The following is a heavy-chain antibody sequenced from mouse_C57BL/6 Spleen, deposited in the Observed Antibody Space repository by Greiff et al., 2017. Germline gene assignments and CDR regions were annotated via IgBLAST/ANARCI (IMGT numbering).Heavy chain of an antibody. Sequence: QVHVKQSGAELVRPGASVTLSCKASGYTFTDYEMHWVKQTPVHGLEWIGAIDPETGGTAYNQKFKGKAILTADKSSSTAYMELRSLTSEDSAVYYCTRKAYYSNYYFDYWGQGTTLTVSS. CDR1: GYTFTDYE. J-gene: IGHJ2*01. D-gene: IGHD2-5*01. V-gene: IGHV1-15*01. CDR3: TRKAYYSNYYFDY. CDR2: IDPETGGT.